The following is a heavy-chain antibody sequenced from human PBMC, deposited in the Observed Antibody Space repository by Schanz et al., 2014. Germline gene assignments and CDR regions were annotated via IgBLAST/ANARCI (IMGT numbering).Heavy chain of an antibody. CDR3: ATETSRTWFYNDVDV. D-gene: IGHD2-2*01. V-gene: IGHV1-24*01. J-gene: IGHJ6*02. CDR1: GYTVSALA. CDR2: FHHEDGDT. Sequence: QVQLVQSAPEVKKPGASVKVSCEISGYTVSALAMHWVRQAPGRGLEWMGGFHHEDGDTVYAQKFQGRVIMTEDTSTDTAYVELSRLTSEDTGVYYCATETSRTWFYNDVDVGGQGTTDTVSS.